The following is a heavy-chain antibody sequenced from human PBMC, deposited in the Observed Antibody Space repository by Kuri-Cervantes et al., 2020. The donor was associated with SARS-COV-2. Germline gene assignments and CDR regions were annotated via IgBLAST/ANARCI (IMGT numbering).Heavy chain of an antibody. CDR1: GFTFSSYW. V-gene: IGHV3-7*01. J-gene: IGHJ4*02. D-gene: IGHD3-3*01. CDR2: IKQDGSEK. Sequence: LSLTCAASGFTFSSYWMSWVRQAPGKGLEWVANIKQDGSEKYCVDSVKGRFTISRDNSKNTLYLQMNSLRAEDTAVYYCARGFLEWLDYWGQGTLVTVSS. CDR3: ARGFLEWLDY.